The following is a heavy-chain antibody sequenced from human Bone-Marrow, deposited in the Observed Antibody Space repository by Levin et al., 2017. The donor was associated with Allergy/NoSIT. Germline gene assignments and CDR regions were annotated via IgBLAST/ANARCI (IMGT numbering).Heavy chain of an antibody. CDR1: GGSISSSSYY. CDR3: ARDEDSSGWYLANGYFQH. D-gene: IGHD6-19*01. V-gene: IGHV4-39*07. Sequence: SETLSLTCTVSGGSISSSSYYWGWIRQPPGKGLEWIGSIYYSGSTYYNPSLKSRVTISVDTSKNQFSLKLSSVTAADTAVYYCARDEDSSGWYLANGYFQHWGQGTLVTVSS. CDR2: IYYSGST. J-gene: IGHJ1*01.